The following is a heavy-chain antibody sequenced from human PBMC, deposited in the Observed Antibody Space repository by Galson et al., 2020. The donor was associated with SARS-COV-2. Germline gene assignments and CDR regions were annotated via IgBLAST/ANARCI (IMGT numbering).Heavy chain of an antibody. CDR1: GFTFSDYY. CDR2: ISSSGSTI. D-gene: IGHD2-8*01. CDR3: ASPSNLLYPHP. J-gene: IGHJ5*02. Sequence: KIGESLKISCAASGFTFSDYYMSWIRQAPGKGLEWVSYISSSGSTIYYADSVKGRFTISRDNAKNSLYLQMNSLRAEDTAVYYCASPSNLLYPHPWGQGTLVTVSS. V-gene: IGHV3-11*01.